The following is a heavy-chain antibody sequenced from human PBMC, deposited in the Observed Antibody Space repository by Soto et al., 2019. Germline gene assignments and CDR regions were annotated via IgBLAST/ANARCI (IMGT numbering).Heavy chain of an antibody. D-gene: IGHD2-15*01. J-gene: IGHJ1*01. CDR1: GFSVSSNY. V-gene: IGHV3-66*01. CDR2: IHNGGET. CDR3: ARDSWSQY. Sequence: GGSLSLSCAASGFSVSSNYMNWVRQAPGKGLEWVSIIHNGGETYYADSVKGRFTVSRDNSKNTVFLQMNSLRVEDTAVYYCARDSWSQYWGQGTLVPVSS.